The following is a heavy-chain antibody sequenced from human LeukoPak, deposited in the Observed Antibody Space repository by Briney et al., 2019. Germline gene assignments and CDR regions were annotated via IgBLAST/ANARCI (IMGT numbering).Heavy chain of an antibody. V-gene: IGHV1-46*01. D-gene: IGHD6-13*01. J-gene: IGHJ6*03. CDR2: INPSGGST. Sequence: GASVKVSCKASGYTFTSYYMHWVRQAPGQGLEWMGIINPSGGSTSYAQKFQGRVTMTRDTSTSTVYMELSSLRSEDTAVYYCARVGEYSSSWYRGDYYYYYMDVWGKGTTVTVSS. CDR3: ARVGEYSSSWYRGDYYYYYMDV. CDR1: GYTFTSYY.